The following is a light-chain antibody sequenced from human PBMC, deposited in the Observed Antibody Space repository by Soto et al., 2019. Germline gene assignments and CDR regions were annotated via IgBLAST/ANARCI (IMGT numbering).Light chain of an antibody. J-gene: IGLJ3*02. V-gene: IGLV2-8*01. CDR3: TSYVGNDIWV. Sequence: QSALTQPPPASGSPGQSVTISCTGTSSDVGAYKYVSWYQQYPGKAPKLMIYEVTKRPSGVPDRFSGSKSGNTASLTVSGLQAEDEADYYCTSYVGNDIWVFGGGTKVTVL. CDR1: SSDVGAYKY. CDR2: EVT.